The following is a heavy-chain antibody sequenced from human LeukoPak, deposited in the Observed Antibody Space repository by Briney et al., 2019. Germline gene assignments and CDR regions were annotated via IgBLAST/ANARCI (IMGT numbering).Heavy chain of an antibody. D-gene: IGHD3-10*01. Sequence: PSETLSLTCTVSGGSISSYYWSWIRQPPGKGLEWIGYIYYSGSTNYNPSLKSRVTISVDTSKNQLSLKLGSVTAADTAVYYCAGADITMVRGKLDYWGQGTLVTVSS. CDR1: GGSISSYY. J-gene: IGHJ4*02. V-gene: IGHV4-59*01. CDR3: AGADITMVRGKLDY. CDR2: IYYSGST.